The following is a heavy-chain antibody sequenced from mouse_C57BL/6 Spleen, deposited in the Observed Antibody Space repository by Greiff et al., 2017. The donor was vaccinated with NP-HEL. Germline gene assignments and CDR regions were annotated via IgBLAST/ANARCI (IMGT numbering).Heavy chain of an antibody. CDR2: IYPSDSET. CDR1: GYTFTSYW. V-gene: IGHV1-61*01. D-gene: IGHD1-1*01. Sequence: QVQLQQPGAELVRPGSSVKLSCKASGYTFTSYWMDWVKQRPGQGLEWIGNIYPSDSETHYNQKFQDKATLTVDKSSSTAYMQLSSLTSEDSAVYYCAMHYYGSSHWYFDVWGTGTTVTVSS. CDR3: AMHYYGSSHWYFDV. J-gene: IGHJ1*03.